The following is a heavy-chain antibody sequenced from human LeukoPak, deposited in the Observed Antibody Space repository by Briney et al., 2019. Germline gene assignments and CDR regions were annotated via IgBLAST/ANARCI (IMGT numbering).Heavy chain of an antibody. CDR2: INSDGSIT. V-gene: IGHV3-74*01. D-gene: IGHD5-18*01. J-gene: IGHJ6*02. CDR1: GFTFTTYW. Sequence: GGSLRLSCAASGFTFTTYWMHWVRQAPGKGLVWVSHINSDGSITSYADSVKGRFTISRDNAKNMLYLQMNSLRAEDTAVYYCARDAVDTANAVWGQGTTVTVSS. CDR3: ARDAVDTANAV.